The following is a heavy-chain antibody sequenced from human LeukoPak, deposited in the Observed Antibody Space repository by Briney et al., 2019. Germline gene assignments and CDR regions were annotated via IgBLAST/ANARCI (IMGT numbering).Heavy chain of an antibody. V-gene: IGHV3-49*04. Sequence: GGSLRLSCTASGFTFGDYAMSWVRQAPGKGLEWVGFIRSKAYGGTTEYAASEKGRFTISRDDSKSIAYLQMNSLRAEDTAVYYCARGDPGYSSGWYYFDYWGQGTLVTVSS. CDR1: GFTFGDYA. J-gene: IGHJ4*02. CDR3: ARGDPGYSSGWYYFDY. D-gene: IGHD6-19*01. CDR2: IRSKAYGGTT.